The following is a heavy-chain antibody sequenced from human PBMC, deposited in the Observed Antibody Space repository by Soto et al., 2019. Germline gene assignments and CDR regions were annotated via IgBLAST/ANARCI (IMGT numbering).Heavy chain of an antibody. CDR2: IYYSGST. Sequence: SETLSLTCTVSGGSVSSGSYYWSWIRQPPGKGLEWIGYIYYSGSTNYNPSLKSRVTISVDTSKNQFSLKLSSVTAADTAVYYCAGDTRIRSNYPNWFDPWGQGTLVTVSS. CDR3: AGDTRIRSNYPNWFDP. CDR1: GGSVSSGSYY. D-gene: IGHD4-4*01. J-gene: IGHJ5*02. V-gene: IGHV4-61*01.